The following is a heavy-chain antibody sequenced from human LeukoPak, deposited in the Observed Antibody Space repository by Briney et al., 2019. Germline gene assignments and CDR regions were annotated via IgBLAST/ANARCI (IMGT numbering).Heavy chain of an antibody. CDR2: IIPIFGTA. J-gene: IGHJ6*03. CDR3: ARAAPYYYYMDV. V-gene: IGHV1-69*05. Sequence: ASVKVSCKASGGTFSSYAIRWVRQAPGQGLEWMGGIIPIFGTANYAQKFQGRVTITTDESTSTAYMELRRLRSEDTAVYYCARAAPYYYYMDVWGKGTTVTVSS. CDR1: GGTFSSYA.